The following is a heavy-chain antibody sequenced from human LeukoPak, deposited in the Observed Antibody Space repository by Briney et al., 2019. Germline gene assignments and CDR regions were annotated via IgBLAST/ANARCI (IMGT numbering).Heavy chain of an antibody. Sequence: KSSETLSLTCTVSGGSISNGDHYWSWIRQPPGKGLEWIGEINHSGSTNYNPSLKSRVTISVDTSKNQFSLKLSSVTAADTAVYYCARGRYQLLYRRHYYFDYWGQGTLVTVSS. CDR2: INHSGST. CDR3: ARGRYQLLYRRHYYFDY. V-gene: IGHV4-34*01. J-gene: IGHJ4*02. CDR1: GGSISNGDHY. D-gene: IGHD2-2*02.